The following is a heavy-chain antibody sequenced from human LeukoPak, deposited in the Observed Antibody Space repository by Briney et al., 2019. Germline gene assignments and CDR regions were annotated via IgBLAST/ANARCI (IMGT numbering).Heavy chain of an antibody. CDR2: TRFDGSIK. V-gene: IGHV3-33*01. Sequence: GGSLRLSCAVSGFIFSYYGFHWVRQAPGKGLEWVAVTRFDGSIKQYADSVKGRFTISRDDSKNTLYLQMNFLKSEDTAVYYSARWGGTRQYYFDYWGQGTLVTVSS. D-gene: IGHD1-1*01. J-gene: IGHJ4*02. CDR1: GFIFSYYG. CDR3: ARWGGTRQYYFDY.